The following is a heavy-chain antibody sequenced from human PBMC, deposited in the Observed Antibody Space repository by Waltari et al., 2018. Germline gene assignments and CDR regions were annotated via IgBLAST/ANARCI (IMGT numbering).Heavy chain of an antibody. J-gene: IGHJ2*01. CDR1: GGSISSYY. V-gene: IGHV4-59*01. Sequence: QVQLQESGPGLVKPSETLSLTCTVSGGSISSYYWRWIRQPPGKGLEWIGYIYYSGSTNYNPSLKSRVTISVDTSKNQFSLKLSSVTAADTAVYYCARGESPTDEWYFDLWGRGTLVTVSS. D-gene: IGHD3-10*01. CDR2: IYYSGST. CDR3: ARGESPTDEWYFDL.